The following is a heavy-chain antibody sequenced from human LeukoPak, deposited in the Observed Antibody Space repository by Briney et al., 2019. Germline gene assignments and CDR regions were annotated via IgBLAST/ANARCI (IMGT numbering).Heavy chain of an antibody. CDR2: IFHSGNS. CDR1: SYYISSGSY. D-gene: IGHD4-17*01. Sequence: PSETLSLTCAVSSYYISSGSYWGWIRQSPGTGLEWVGSIFHSGNSYYNPSLKSRLTMSVDTSKNQFSLKLTSVTAAGTALYYCARVTYVDDMLYQYFDYWGQGILVTASS. J-gene: IGHJ4*02. V-gene: IGHV4-38-2*01. CDR3: ARVTYVDDMLYQYFDY.